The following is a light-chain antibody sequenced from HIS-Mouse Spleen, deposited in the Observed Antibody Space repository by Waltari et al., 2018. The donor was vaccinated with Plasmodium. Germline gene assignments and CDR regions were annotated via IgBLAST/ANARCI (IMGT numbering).Light chain of an antibody. Sequence: EIVLTQSPGTLSLSPGERATLSCRASQSVSSSYLAWYQQKPGQAPRLRIYAASSRATGVADRFSGSRSGAEFTLTISRLEPDDYAVYYCQQYGSSPYTFGQGTKLEIK. J-gene: IGKJ2*01. CDR3: QQYGSSPYT. CDR1: QSVSSSY. V-gene: IGKV3-20*01. CDR2: AAS.